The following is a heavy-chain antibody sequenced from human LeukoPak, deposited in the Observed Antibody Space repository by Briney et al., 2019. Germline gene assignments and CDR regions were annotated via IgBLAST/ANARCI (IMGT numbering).Heavy chain of an antibody. CDR3: ARGRGYAFDI. V-gene: IGHV4-59*01. CDR2: IYYSGST. D-gene: IGHD1-26*01. J-gene: IGHJ3*02. CDR1: GGSIGSYY. Sequence: KASETLSLTCTVSGGSIGSYYWSWIRQPPGKGLEWIGYIYYSGSTNYNPSLKSRVTISVDTSKNQFSLKLSSVTAADTAVYYCARGRGYAFDIWGQGTMVTVSS.